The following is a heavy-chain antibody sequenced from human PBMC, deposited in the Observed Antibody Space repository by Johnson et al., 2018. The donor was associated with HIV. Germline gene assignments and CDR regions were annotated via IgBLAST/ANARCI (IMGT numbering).Heavy chain of an antibody. D-gene: IGHD2-15*01. V-gene: IGHV3-7*05. Sequence: VQLVESGGGVVQPGGSLRLSCAASGFTFSNSWMNWVRQAPGKGLEWVANIRQDGSQKHYVDSVQGRFTISRDNTENSLYLQMDSLRAEDTAVYYCARGWSGAFDIWGQGTMVTVSS. CDR1: GFTFSNSW. CDR3: ARGWSGAFDI. CDR2: IRQDGSQK. J-gene: IGHJ3*02.